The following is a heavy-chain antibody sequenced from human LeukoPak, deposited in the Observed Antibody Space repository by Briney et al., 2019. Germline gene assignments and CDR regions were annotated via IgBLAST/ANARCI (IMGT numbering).Heavy chain of an antibody. CDR2: ISFTGSYI. J-gene: IGHJ3*01. CDR3: ARDLMAYCGGDCPNSAFDV. V-gene: IGHV3-21*01. D-gene: IGHD2-21*02. Sequence: AGGSLRLSCAASGFTFSRFSMSWVRQAPGKGLEWVSSISFTGSYIYYADSVKGRFAISRDNAKNSLFLQMNSLRVEDTAVYYCARDLMAYCGGDCPNSAFDVWGQGTMVTVFS. CDR1: GFTFSRFS.